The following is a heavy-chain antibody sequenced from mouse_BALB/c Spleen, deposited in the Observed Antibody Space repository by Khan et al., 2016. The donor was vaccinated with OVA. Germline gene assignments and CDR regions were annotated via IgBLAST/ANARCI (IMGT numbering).Heavy chain of an antibody. Sequence: QIQLVQSGPELKKPGETVKISCKASGYTFTNYGLNWVKQAPGKGLQWMGWINTNTGEPTYAVDFKGRFAFSLETYASTAYLQINNLKNEDTATYFCARPPYFSYVMVYWGQGTSVTVSS. V-gene: IGHV9-3-1*01. CDR1: GYTFTNYG. CDR2: INTNTGEP. CDR3: ARPPYFSYVMVY. D-gene: IGHD2-10*01. J-gene: IGHJ4*01.